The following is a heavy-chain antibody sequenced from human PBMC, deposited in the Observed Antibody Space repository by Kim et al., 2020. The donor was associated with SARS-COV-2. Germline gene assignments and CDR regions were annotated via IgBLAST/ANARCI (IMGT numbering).Heavy chain of an antibody. CDR1: GYTFSDNF. D-gene: IGHD1-20*01. V-gene: IGHV1-2*02. CDR2: INPNNGAT. CDR3: AREDKWNARYFDH. Sequence: ASVKVSCKASGYTFSDNFIHWVRQAPGQSLEWMGWINPNNGATNFAQNFQGRVTMTRDTSTSTAYLELSRLRSADTALYFCAREDKWNARYFDHWGQGPL. J-gene: IGHJ4*02.